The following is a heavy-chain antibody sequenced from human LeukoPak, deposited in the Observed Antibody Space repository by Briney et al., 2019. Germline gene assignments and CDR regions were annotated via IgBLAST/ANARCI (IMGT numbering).Heavy chain of an antibody. V-gene: IGHV4-59*01. CDR2: IYYSGST. CDR3: ASGENDGSGSYFTYFDH. Sequence: SETLSLTCSVSGGSMSNYYWSWIRQPPGKGLEWIGYIYYSGSTNYNPSLKSRVTISLDTSKNQFSLKLSSVTAADTAVYYCASGENDGSGSYFTYFDHWGQGTLVTVSS. J-gene: IGHJ4*02. D-gene: IGHD3-10*01. CDR1: GGSMSNYY.